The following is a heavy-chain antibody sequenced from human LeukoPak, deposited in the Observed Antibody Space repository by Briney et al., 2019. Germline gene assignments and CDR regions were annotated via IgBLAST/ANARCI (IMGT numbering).Heavy chain of an antibody. CDR1: GYTFTRYG. J-gene: IGHJ4*02. D-gene: IGHD1-7*01. V-gene: IGHV1-18*01. Sequence: GASVKVSCKASGYTFTRYGISWVRQAPGQGLRWLGWISASNGNTNYAQKFRDRVTMSTDTSTSTANLDVRSLTSDDTAVYYCAREHSNWNYAPDFWGQGTLVIVSS. CDR2: ISASNGNT. CDR3: AREHSNWNYAPDF.